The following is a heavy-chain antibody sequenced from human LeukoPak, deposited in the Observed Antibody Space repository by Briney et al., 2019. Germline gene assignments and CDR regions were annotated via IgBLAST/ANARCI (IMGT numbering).Heavy chain of an antibody. V-gene: IGHV3-48*01. Sequence: GGSLRLSCAASGFTFSSYSMNWVRQAPGKGLEWVSYISSSSSTIYYADSVKGRFTISRDNAKNSLYLQMNSLRAEDTAVYYCARDRRDYDSSGYYSLRYFDYWGQGTLVTVSS. CDR3: ARDRRDYDSSGYYSLRYFDY. J-gene: IGHJ4*02. D-gene: IGHD3-22*01. CDR1: GFTFSSYS. CDR2: ISSSSSTI.